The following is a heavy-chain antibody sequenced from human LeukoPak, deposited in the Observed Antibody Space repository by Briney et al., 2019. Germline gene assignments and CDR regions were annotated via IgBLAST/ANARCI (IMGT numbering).Heavy chain of an antibody. V-gene: IGHV3-33*01. D-gene: IGHD3-22*01. CDR2: IWYDGSNK. Sequence: GGSLRLSCAASGFTFSSYGMHWLRQAPGKGLEWVAVIWYDGSNKYYADSVKGRFTISRDNSKNTLHLQMNSLRAEDTGVYYCARGSTLYDSSGDDFDYWGQGTLVTVSS. CDR3: ARGSTLYDSSGDDFDY. CDR1: GFTFSSYG. J-gene: IGHJ4*02.